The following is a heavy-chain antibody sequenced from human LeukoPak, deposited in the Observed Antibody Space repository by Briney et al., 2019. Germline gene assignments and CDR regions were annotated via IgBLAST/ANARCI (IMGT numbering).Heavy chain of an antibody. CDR3: AREQGYCSGGSCYPNFDY. CDR1: GYSISSGYY. D-gene: IGHD2-15*01. J-gene: IGHJ4*02. CDR2: IYTSGST. V-gene: IGHV4-38-2*02. Sequence: SETLSLTCTVSGYSISSGYYWGWIRQPPGKGLEWIGRIYTSGSTNYNPSLKSRVTMSVDTSKNQFSLKLSSVTAADTAVYYCAREQGYCSGGSCYPNFDYWGQGTLVTVSS.